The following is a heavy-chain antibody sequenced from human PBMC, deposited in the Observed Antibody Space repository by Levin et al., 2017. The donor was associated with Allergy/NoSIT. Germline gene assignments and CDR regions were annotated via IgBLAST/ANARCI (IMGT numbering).Heavy chain of an antibody. V-gene: IGHV3-11*01. J-gene: IGHJ4*02. D-gene: IGHD6-19*01. Sequence: GESLKISCAASGFTFSDYYMSWIRQAPGKGLEWVSYISGNNSTIYYADSVRGRFTISRDNSKNSLYLQMNSLRAEDTAFYYCARYFIEGIAVSWGQGTLVTVSS. CDR1: GFTFSDYY. CDR2: ISGNNSTI. CDR3: ARYFIEGIAVS.